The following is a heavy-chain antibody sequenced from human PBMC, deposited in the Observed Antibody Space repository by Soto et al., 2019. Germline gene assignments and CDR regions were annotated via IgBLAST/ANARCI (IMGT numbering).Heavy chain of an antibody. D-gene: IGHD5-12*01. CDR2: IYYSGST. J-gene: IGHJ4*02. Sequence: PSETLSLTCTVSGGSISSYYWSWIRQPPGKRLEWIGYIYYSGSTDYNPSLKSRVTISVDTSKNQFSLKLSSVTAADTAVYYCARVVEMATISHWGQGTLVTVSS. CDR3: ARVVEMATISH. V-gene: IGHV4-59*01. CDR1: GGSISSYY.